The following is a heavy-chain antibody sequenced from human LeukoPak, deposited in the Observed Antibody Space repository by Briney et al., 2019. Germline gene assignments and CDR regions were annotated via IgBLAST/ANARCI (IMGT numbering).Heavy chain of an antibody. V-gene: IGHV4-4*07. CDR3: ARGPPPDFDY. Sequence: SETLSLTCTVSGDSISSFYWSWIRQPAGKGLEWIGRVHPSGDTNYNPSLKSRVTLSIDTSKNLFSVKLTSVTAADTAVYYCARGPPPDFDYWGRGTLVTVSS. CDR2: VHPSGDT. CDR1: GDSISSFY. J-gene: IGHJ4*02.